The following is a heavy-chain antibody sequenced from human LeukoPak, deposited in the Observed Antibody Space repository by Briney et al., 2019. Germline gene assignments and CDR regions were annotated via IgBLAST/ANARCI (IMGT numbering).Heavy chain of an antibody. CDR2: ISYDGSSK. CDR1: GFTFSSYA. V-gene: IGHV3-30-3*01. CDR3: ARRATVTKYNWFDP. Sequence: GGSLRLSCAASGFTFSSYAMHWVRQAPGKGLEWVAVISYDGSSKYYADSVKGRFTISRDNYKNTLYLQMNSLRAEDTAVYYCARRATVTKYNWFDPWGQGTLVTVSS. D-gene: IGHD4-17*01. J-gene: IGHJ5*02.